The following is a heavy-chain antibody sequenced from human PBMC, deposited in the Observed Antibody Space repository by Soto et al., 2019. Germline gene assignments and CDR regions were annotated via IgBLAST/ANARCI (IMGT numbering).Heavy chain of an antibody. J-gene: IGHJ6*02. CDR2: ISSSGSTI. Sequence: QVQLVESGGGLVKPGGSLRLSCAASGFTSSDYYMSWIRQAPGKGLEWVSYISSSGSTIYNADSVRGRFTISRDNDKNSLYLKMNSMRAEEPAVYYCARDRSKSWYGRGYHYYGMDVWGQGTTVTDSS. CDR3: ARDRSKSWYGRGYHYYGMDV. CDR1: GFTSSDYY. D-gene: IGHD6-13*01. V-gene: IGHV3-11*01.